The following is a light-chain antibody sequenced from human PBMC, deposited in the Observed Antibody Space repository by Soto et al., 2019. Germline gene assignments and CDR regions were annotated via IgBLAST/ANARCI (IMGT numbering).Light chain of an antibody. J-gene: IGLJ2*01. CDR3: CSYAPTYTFVV. Sequence: QSALTQPRSVSGSPGQSVTISCTGTSSDVGGYNYVSWYQHHPGNAPKLMIYDVNKRPSGVPARFSGSKSGNTASLTISGLQAEDEAHYYCCSYAPTYTFVVFGGGTKLTVL. CDR2: DVN. V-gene: IGLV2-11*01. CDR1: SSDVGGYNY.